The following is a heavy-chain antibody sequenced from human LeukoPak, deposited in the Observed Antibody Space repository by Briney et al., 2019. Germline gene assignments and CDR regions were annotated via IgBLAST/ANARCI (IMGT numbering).Heavy chain of an antibody. V-gene: IGHV2-5*01. CDR2: IYWNDDN. Sequence: SGPTLVNPTQTLTLTCTFSGFSLSTSGVGVGWIRQPPVKALEWLALIYWNDDNRYSPSLKSRLTITKDTSKNQVVLKMTNMDPVDTATYYCAHYGDYRFMYYFDYWGQGTLVTVSS. J-gene: IGHJ4*02. CDR1: GFSLSTSGVG. CDR3: AHYGDYRFMYYFDY. D-gene: IGHD4-17*01.